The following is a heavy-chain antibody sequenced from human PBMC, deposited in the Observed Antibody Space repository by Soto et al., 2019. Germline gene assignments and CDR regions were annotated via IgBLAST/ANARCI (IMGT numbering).Heavy chain of an antibody. CDR2: ISYDGSNK. Sequence: PGGSLRLSCAASGFTFSHYGMQWVRQAPGKGLEWVAVISYDGSNKYYADSVKGRFTISRDNSKDTLFLQMNSLRAEDTAVYFCAKEEMATIDYWGQGSPVTVSS. V-gene: IGHV3-30*18. CDR1: GFTFSHYG. J-gene: IGHJ4*02. CDR3: AKEEMATIDY.